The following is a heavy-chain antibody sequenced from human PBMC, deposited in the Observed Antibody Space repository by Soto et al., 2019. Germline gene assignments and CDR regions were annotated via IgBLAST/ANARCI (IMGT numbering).Heavy chain of an antibody. Sequence: QVQLQESGPGLVKPSETLSLSCTVSGDSVSSYYWSWIRQLPGRGLEWIGYIYISGNTNYNPSLKSRVTISRDTSKNQFSLNLKSVTAADTAVYYCARGVLSYYHYGMDVWGQGTTVTVSS. CDR3: ARGVLSYYHYGMDV. CDR2: IYISGNT. CDR1: GDSVSSYY. J-gene: IGHJ6*02. V-gene: IGHV4-59*02.